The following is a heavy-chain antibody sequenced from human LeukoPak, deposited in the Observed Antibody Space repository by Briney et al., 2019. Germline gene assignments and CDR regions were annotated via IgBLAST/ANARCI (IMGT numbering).Heavy chain of an antibody. CDR1: GGSISSYY. V-gene: IGHV4-59*08. Sequence: PSETLSLTCTVSGGSISSYYWSWIRQPPGKGLEWIGYIYYSGSTNYNPSLKSRVTISVDTSKNQFSLKLSSVTAADTAVYYCAGVSGLDAFDIWGQGTMVTVSS. CDR3: AGVSGLDAFDI. J-gene: IGHJ3*02. D-gene: IGHD3-9*01. CDR2: IYYSGST.